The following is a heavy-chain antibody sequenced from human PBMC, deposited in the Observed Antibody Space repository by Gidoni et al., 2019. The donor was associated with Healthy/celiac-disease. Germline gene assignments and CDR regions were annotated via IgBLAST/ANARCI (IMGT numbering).Heavy chain of an antibody. D-gene: IGHD3-10*01. J-gene: IGHJ5*02. CDR2: ISYDGSNK. CDR3: AKDRGAIWPDNWFDP. CDR1: GFTFSSYG. V-gene: IGHV3-30*18. Sequence: QVQLVESGGGVVQPGRSLRLSCAASGFTFSSYGMHWVRQAPGKGLEWVAVISYDGSNKYYADSVKGRFTISRDNSKNTLYLQMNSLRAEDTAVYYCAKDRGAIWPDNWFDPWGQGTLVTVSS.